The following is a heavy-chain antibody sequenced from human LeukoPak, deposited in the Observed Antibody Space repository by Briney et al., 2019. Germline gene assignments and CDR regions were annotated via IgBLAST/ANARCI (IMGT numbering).Heavy chain of an antibody. CDR2: IYSDGTT. D-gene: IGHD3-16*01. Sequence: TAGSLRLSCAASGFTVISNYMSWVRQAPGKGLEWVSVIYSDGTTFYADSVKGRFTISRDISKNTLYLQMNSLRVEDTAVYYCARDHRIGGSWGQGTLVTVSS. CDR3: ARDHRIGGS. V-gene: IGHV3-53*01. CDR1: GFTVISNY. J-gene: IGHJ4*02.